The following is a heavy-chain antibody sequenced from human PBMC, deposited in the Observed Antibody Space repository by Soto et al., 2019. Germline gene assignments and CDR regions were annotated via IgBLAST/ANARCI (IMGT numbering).Heavy chain of an antibody. D-gene: IGHD2-15*01. Sequence: PSETLSLTCTVSGGSFNSYGYYWSWIRQHPEKGLEWIGYIYSSGTTYYNPSLRSRISISMDTSKNQFSLELTSVTAADTAVYYCARGLGYCSGGSCYGTVNWFDPWGQGTLVTVSS. J-gene: IGHJ5*02. V-gene: IGHV4-31*03. CDR2: IYSSGTT. CDR1: GGSFNSYGYY. CDR3: ARGLGYCSGGSCYGTVNWFDP.